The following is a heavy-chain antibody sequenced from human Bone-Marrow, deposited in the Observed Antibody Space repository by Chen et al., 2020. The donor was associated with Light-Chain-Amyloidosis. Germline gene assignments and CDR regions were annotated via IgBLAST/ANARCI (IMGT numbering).Heavy chain of an antibody. V-gene: IGHV3-21*01. Sequence: EVQLVESGGGPVNPGGSLRLSCAASAFTFSSYSMNWVRQAPGKGLEWVPSIMGSSNYRSSADSVKGRFTISRDNAESSLFLQMNSLRAEDTAVYFCARGNPVIRDAAPRPRDCWGRGTLVTASS. CDR2: IMGSSNYR. CDR3: ARGNPVIRDAAPRPRDC. J-gene: IGHJ4*02. CDR1: AFTFSSYS. D-gene: IGHD3-16*02.